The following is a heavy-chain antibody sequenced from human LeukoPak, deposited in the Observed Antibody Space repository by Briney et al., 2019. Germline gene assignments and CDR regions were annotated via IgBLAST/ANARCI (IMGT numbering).Heavy chain of an antibody. Sequence: GRSLRLSCAASGFIFSGHVMHWVRQAPGKGLEWVSSISSSSYIYYADSVKGRFTISRDNAKNSLYLQMNSLRAEDTAVYYCARDITIFSDYWGQGTLVTVSS. CDR3: ARDITIFSDY. D-gene: IGHD3-3*01. V-gene: IGHV3-21*01. CDR1: GFIFSGHV. CDR2: ISSSSYI. J-gene: IGHJ4*02.